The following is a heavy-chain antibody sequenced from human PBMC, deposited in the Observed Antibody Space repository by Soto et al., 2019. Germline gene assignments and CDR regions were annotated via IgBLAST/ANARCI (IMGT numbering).Heavy chain of an antibody. CDR3: AKGGAIVADGNRVYLYNAMDV. V-gene: IGHV1-2*02. Sequence: ASVKVSCKASGYTFTGYYVHWVRQAPGQGLEWMGWINPNSGDTYLAQRFQGRVAMNRDTSIGTAYMELRGLTSDDTAEYYCAKGGAIVADGNRVYLYNAMDVWGQGTTVTVSS. J-gene: IGHJ6*02. CDR2: INPNSGDT. CDR1: GYTFTGYY. D-gene: IGHD5-12*01.